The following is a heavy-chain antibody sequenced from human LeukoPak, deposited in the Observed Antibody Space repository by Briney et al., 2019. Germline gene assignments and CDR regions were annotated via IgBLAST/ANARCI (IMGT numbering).Heavy chain of an antibody. CDR3: AKGGATRGRFEN. V-gene: IGHV3-33*06. D-gene: IGHD1-26*01. J-gene: IGHJ4*02. Sequence: GGSLRLSCEASGFTFSNYAMHWVRQAPGKGLEWVALIWYDGRTEFYADSVKGRFTISRDNSENTLFLQMNSLRVEDTAVYYCAKGGATRGRFENWGQGILVTVSS. CDR2: IWYDGRTE. CDR1: GFTFSNYA.